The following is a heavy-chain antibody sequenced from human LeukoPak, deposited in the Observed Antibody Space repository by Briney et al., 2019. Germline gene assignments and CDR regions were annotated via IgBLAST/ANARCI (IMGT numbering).Heavy chain of an antibody. D-gene: IGHD5-18*01. J-gene: IGHJ4*02. CDR1: GYTFTSYY. V-gene: IGHV1-46*01. Sequence: ASVKVSCKASGYTFTSYYMHWVRQAPGQGLEWMGIMNPSGGSTSYAQKFQGRVTMTRDTSTSTVYMELSSLRSEDTAVYYCAISGGYSYGQRTASDFDYWGQGTLVTVSS. CDR3: AISGGYSYGQRTASDFDY. CDR2: MNPSGGST.